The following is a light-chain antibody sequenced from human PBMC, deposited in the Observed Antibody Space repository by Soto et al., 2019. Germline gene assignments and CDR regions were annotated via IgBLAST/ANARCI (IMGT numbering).Light chain of an antibody. V-gene: IGKV3-20*01. CDR1: QSVSSSS. J-gene: IGKJ2*01. CDR2: GAS. Sequence: EIVLTQSPGTLSLSPGERATLSCRASQSVSSSSLPWYQQTPGQPPRLLIYGASSRAPGIPDRFSGSGSGTDFSLTINRLESEDFAVYYCQQYGGSPLYTFGQGTKLEIK. CDR3: QQYGGSPLYT.